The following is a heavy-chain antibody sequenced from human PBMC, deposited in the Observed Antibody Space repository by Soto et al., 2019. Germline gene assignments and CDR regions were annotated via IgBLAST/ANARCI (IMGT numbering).Heavy chain of an antibody. Sequence: SETLSLTCTVSGGSIISGVYYWSWIRQHPGKGLEWIGYIYYSGSTYYNPSLKSRVTISVDTSKNQFSLKLSSVTAADTAVYYCARVSMTTVTTHSDYWGQGTLVTVSS. CDR2: IYYSGST. V-gene: IGHV4-31*03. CDR1: GGSIISGVYY. D-gene: IGHD4-17*01. J-gene: IGHJ4*02. CDR3: ARVSMTTVTTHSDY.